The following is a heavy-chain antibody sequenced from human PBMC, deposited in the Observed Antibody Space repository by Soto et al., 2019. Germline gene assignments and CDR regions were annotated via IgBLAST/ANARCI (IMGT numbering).Heavy chain of an antibody. Sequence: ASVKVSCKASGYTFTSYALHLVLQAPAQRVEWMGWINAGNGNTKYSQKFQHRVTITSHASASTAYMELSSLRYEDRPVHYCARDGIDFWSGYYTGRDGYYYYYGMDVWGQGTTVSVSS. V-gene: IGHV1-3*01. D-gene: IGHD3-3*01. CDR1: GYTFTSYA. J-gene: IGHJ6*02. CDR2: INAGNGNT. CDR3: ARDGIDFWSGYYTGRDGYYYYYGMDV.